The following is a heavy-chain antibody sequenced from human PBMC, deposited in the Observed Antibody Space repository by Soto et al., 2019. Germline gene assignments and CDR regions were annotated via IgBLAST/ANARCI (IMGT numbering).Heavy chain of an antibody. J-gene: IGHJ4*02. CDR2: ISAYSGNT. CDR1: GYTFGRYG. CDR3: ARDFYESSGYCYN. V-gene: IGHV1-18*01. Sequence: ASVKVSXKAFGYTFGRYGLRWVRQAPGQGLEWMGWISAYSGNTVYTQRFKGRLTMATDTSTGTAYMELRSLRSDDTAVYYCARDFYESSGYCYNWGQETLVTVSS. D-gene: IGHD3-22*01.